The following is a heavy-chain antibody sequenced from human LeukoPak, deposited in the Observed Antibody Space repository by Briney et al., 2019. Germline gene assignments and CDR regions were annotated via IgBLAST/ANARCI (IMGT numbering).Heavy chain of an antibody. V-gene: IGHV4-30-4*01. CDR2: IYYSGST. CDR1: GGSISSGDYY. D-gene: IGHD3-10*01. J-gene: IGHJ4*02. Sequence: SQTLSLTCTVSGGSISSGDYYWSWIRQPPGKGLEWIGYIYYSGSTYYNPSLKSRVTISVDTSKNQFSLKLSSVTAADTAVYYCARGGFGELTLLDYWGQGTLVTVSS. CDR3: ARGGFGELTLLDY.